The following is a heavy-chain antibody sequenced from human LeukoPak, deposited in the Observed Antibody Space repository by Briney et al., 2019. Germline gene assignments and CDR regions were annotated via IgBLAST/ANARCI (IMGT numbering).Heavy chain of an antibody. J-gene: IGHJ4*02. CDR2: IYPGDSDT. Sequence: GESLKISCKGSGYSFTSYWIGWVRQMPGKGLECMGIIYPGDSDTRYSPSFQGQVTISADRSISTAYLQWSSPKASDTAMYYCARHETGPYFDYWGQGTLVTVSS. V-gene: IGHV5-51*01. CDR1: GYSFTSYW. D-gene: IGHD1-1*01. CDR3: ARHETGPYFDY.